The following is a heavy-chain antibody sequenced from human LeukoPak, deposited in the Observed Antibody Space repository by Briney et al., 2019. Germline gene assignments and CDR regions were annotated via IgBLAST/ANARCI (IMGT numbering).Heavy chain of an antibody. CDR2: IIPIFGTA. Sequence: SVKVSCKASGGTFSSYAISWVRQAPGQGLEWMGGIIPIFGTANYAQKFQGRVTITADKSTSTAYMELSSLRSEDTAVYYCARATWIPGHWFDPWRQGTLVTVPS. D-gene: IGHD1-1*01. CDR3: ARATWIPGHWFDP. CDR1: GGTFSSYA. J-gene: IGHJ5*02. V-gene: IGHV1-69*06.